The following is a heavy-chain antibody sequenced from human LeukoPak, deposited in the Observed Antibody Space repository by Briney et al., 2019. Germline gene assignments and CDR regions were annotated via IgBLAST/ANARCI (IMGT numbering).Heavy chain of an antibody. Sequence: SETLSLTCTVSGGSISSSSYYWGWIRQPPGKGLEWIGSIYYSGSTYYNPSLKSRVTISVDTSKNQFSLKLSSVTAADTAVYYCARGRGLRNYDSSNYPDYWGQGTLVTVSS. D-gene: IGHD3-22*01. V-gene: IGHV4-39*07. J-gene: IGHJ4*02. CDR2: IYYSGST. CDR3: ARGRGLRNYDSSNYPDY. CDR1: GGSISSSSYY.